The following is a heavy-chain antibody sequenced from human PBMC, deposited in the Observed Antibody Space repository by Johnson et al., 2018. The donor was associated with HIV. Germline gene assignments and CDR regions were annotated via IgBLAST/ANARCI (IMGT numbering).Heavy chain of an antibody. D-gene: IGHD6-19*01. CDR1: GFTFSNYW. V-gene: IGHV3-74*01. Sequence: VKLVESGGGLVQPGGSLRLSCAASGFTFSNYWMHWVRQAPGKGLVWVSRIFSDGSTTDYADSVKGRFTIPRDNAKNTLYLQMNRLRGEDTAAYYCARKQWRAKIASDAVDVWGQGTMVTVSS. CDR2: IFSDGSTT. CDR3: ARKQWRAKIASDAVDV. J-gene: IGHJ3*01.